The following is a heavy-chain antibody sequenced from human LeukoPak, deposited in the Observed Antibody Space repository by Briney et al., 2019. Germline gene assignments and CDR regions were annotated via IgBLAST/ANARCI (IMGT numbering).Heavy chain of an antibody. CDR2: IYYSGST. D-gene: IGHD2-2*01. Sequence: SETLSLTCTVSGGSISSSSYYWGWIRQPPGKGLEWIGSIYYSGSTYYNPSLKSRVTISVDTSKNQFSLKLSSVTAADTAVYYCARGRMGKYCSSTSCYAFDIWGQGTMVTVSS. CDR1: GGSISSSSYY. CDR3: ARGRMGKYCSSTSCYAFDI. J-gene: IGHJ3*02. V-gene: IGHV4-39*07.